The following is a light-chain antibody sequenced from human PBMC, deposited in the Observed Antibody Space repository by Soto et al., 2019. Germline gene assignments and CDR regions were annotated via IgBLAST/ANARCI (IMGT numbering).Light chain of an antibody. CDR2: DAS. J-gene: IGKJ1*01. CDR1: QSVSSY. CDR3: QQYNSFSWT. Sequence: EIVLTQSPATLSLSAGERATLSCRASQSVSSYLAWYQQKPGQAPRLLIYDASNRATGIPARFSGSGSGTDFTLTISGLQPDDFATYYCQQYNSFSWTFGQGTKVDI. V-gene: IGKV3-11*01.